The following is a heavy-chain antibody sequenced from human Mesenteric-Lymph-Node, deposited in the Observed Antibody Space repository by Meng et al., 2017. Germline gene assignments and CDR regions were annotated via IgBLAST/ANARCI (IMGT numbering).Heavy chain of an antibody. D-gene: IGHD6-19*01. CDR3: AKMEPGWYVKT. Sequence: EVRLLESGGGLVQPGGSLRLSCAVSGFIFSDYAMSWVRKAPGKGLEWVAPISGTGGNTYYADSVKGRFTVSRDNPKNTLYLQMNSLRVDDTAVYYCAKMEPGWYVKTWGQGTLVTVSS. CDR1: GFIFSDYA. CDR2: ISGTGGNT. V-gene: IGHV3-23*01. J-gene: IGHJ5*02.